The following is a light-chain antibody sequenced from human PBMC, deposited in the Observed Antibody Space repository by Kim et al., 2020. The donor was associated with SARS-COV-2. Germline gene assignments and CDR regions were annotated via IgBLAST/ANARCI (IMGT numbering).Light chain of an antibody. CDR1: GSDVGGYNY. V-gene: IGLV2-14*03. J-gene: IGLJ1*01. Sequence: QSALTQPAAVSGSPGQSITISCTGTGSDVGGYNYISWYQHHPGTGPKLVIYDVTKRPSGVSSRFSGSQSGNTASLTISGLQAEDEADYYCSSFIRITIFGPGTKVTVL. CDR2: DVT. CDR3: SSFIRITI.